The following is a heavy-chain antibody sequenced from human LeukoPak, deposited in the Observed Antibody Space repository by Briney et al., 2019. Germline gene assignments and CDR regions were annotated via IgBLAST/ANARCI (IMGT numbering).Heavy chain of an antibody. V-gene: IGHV3-30*03. D-gene: IGHD5-24*01. Sequence: GRSLRLSCAASGFTFSSYGMHWVRQAPGKGLEWVAVISYDGSNKYYADSVKGRFTISRDNSKNTLYLQMNSLRAEDTAVYYCATEQRRDGSLGYWGQGTLVTVSS. CDR2: ISYDGSNK. CDR1: GFTFSSYG. CDR3: ATEQRRDGSLGY. J-gene: IGHJ4*02.